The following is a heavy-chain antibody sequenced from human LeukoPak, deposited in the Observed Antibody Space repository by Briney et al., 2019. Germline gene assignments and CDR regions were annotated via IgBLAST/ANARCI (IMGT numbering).Heavy chain of an antibody. Sequence: GASVKVSCKASGGTFSSYAISWVRQAPGQGLEWMGGIIPIFGTANYAQKFQGRVTITADESTSTAYMELSSLRSEDTAVYYCARGPITMVRGVISHFDYWGQGNPGHRLL. V-gene: IGHV1-69*01. D-gene: IGHD3-10*01. J-gene: IGHJ4*02. CDR3: ARGPITMVRGVISHFDY. CDR1: GGTFSSYA. CDR2: IIPIFGTA.